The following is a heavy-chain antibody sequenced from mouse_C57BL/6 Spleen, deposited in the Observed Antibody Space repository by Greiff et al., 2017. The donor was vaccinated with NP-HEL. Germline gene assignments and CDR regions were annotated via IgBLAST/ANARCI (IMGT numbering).Heavy chain of an antibody. D-gene: IGHD2-3*01. CDR3: SYDGYYY. V-gene: IGHV1-15*01. J-gene: IGHJ2*01. CDR1: GYTFTDYE. CDR2: IDPETGGT. Sequence: VQLQESGAELVRPGASVTLSCKASGYTFTDYEMHWVKQTPVHGLEWIGAIDPETGGTAYNQKFKGKAILTADKSSSTAYMELRSLTSEDSAVYYCSYDGYYYWGQGTTLTVSS.